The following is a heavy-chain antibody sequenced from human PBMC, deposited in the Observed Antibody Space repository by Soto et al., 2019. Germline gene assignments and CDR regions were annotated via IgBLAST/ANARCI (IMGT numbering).Heavy chain of an antibody. CDR2: ISSSSSTI. J-gene: IGHJ4*02. V-gene: IGHV3-48*01. CDR1: GFTFSSYS. Sequence: PGGSLRLSCAASGFTFSSYSMNWVRQAPGKGLEWVSYISSSSSTIYYADSVKGRFTISRDNAKNSLYLQMNSLRAEDTAVYYCARDGRSGHGDYVYYFDYWGQGTLVTVSS. D-gene: IGHD4-17*01. CDR3: ARDGRSGHGDYVYYFDY.